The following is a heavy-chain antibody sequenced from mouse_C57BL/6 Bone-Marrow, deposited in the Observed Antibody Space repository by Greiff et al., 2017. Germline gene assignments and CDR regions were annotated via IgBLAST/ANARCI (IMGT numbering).Heavy chain of an antibody. CDR1: GYTFTSYG. V-gene: IGHV1-81*01. CDR2: IYPRSGNT. J-gene: IGHJ2*01. CDR3: ARRDYGSSYRY. Sequence: VQLQQSGAELARPGASVKLSCKASGYTFTSYGISWVKQRTGQGLEWIGEIYPRSGNTYYNEKFKGKATLTADKSSSTAYMERRSLTSEDSAVYFGARRDYGSSYRYWGQGTTVTVSS. D-gene: IGHD1-1*01.